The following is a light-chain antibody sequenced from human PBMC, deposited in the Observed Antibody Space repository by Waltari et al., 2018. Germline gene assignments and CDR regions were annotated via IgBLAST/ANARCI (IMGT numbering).Light chain of an antibody. CDR3: QHRGHWPPDAT. J-gene: IGKJ3*01. V-gene: IGKV3-11*01. Sequence: EFVLTQPPATLSLSPGERATPSCRASQSVRGYLAWYQQKPGQAPRLLIYDTSNRATGIPARFSGSGSGTDFTLTISSLEPEDFAVYYCQHRGHWPPDATFGPGTKVDIK. CDR2: DTS. CDR1: QSVRGY.